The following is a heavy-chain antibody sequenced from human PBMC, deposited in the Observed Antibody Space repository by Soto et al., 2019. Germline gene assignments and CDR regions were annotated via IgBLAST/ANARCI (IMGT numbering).Heavy chain of an antibody. Sequence: QVQLQESGPGLVKPSETLSLTCTVSGGSISSYYWSWIRQPPGKGLEWIGYIYYSGSTNYNPSLKIRVTIAVDTSKNQFSLKLTSVTAADTAVYYCARESYSSSWYYYYAMDVWGQGTTVTVSS. CDR2: IYYSGST. CDR3: ARESYSSSWYYYYAMDV. D-gene: IGHD6-13*01. J-gene: IGHJ6*02. V-gene: IGHV4-59*01. CDR1: GGSISSYY.